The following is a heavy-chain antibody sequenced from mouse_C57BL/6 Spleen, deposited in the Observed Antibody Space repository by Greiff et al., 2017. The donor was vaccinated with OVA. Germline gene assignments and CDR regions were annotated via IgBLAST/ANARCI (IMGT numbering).Heavy chain of an antibody. CDR2: IDPSDSYT. CDR3: ARSGYGSSYYAMDY. Sequence: VQLQQPGAELVKPGASVKLSCKASGYTFTSYWMQWVKQRPGQGLEWIGEIDPSDSYTNYNQKFKGKATLTVDTSSSTAYMQLSSLTSEDSAVYYCARSGYGSSYYAMDYWGQGTSVTVSS. J-gene: IGHJ4*01. V-gene: IGHV1-50*01. D-gene: IGHD1-1*01. CDR1: GYTFTSYW.